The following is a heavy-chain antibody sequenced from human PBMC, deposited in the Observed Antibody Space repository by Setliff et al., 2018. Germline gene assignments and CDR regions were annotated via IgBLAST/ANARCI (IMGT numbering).Heavy chain of an antibody. CDR2: ISSSSSYI. CDR3: ARGPARREMATIWVDY. D-gene: IGHD5-12*01. V-gene: IGHV3-21*01. Sequence: GGSLRLSCAASGFTFDDYTMHWVRQAPGKGLEWVSSISSSSSYIYYADSVKGRFTISRDNAKNSLYLQMNSLRAEDTAVYYCARGPARREMATIWVDYWGQGTLVTVSS. CDR1: GFTFDDYT. J-gene: IGHJ4*02.